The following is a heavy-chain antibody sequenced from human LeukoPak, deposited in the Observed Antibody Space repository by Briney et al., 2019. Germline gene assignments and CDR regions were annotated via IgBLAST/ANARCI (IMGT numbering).Heavy chain of an antibody. CDR3: ARASPYSTESYFDY. J-gene: IGHJ4*02. CDR2: MNPNSGNT. D-gene: IGHD6-13*01. CDR1: GYTFTTYD. V-gene: IGHV1-8*03. Sequence: GASVKVSCKASGYTFTTYDINWVRQATGQGLEWMGWMNPNSGNTGYAQKFQGRVTITRNTSISTAYMELSSLRSEDTAVYYGARASPYSTESYFDYWGQGTLVTVSS.